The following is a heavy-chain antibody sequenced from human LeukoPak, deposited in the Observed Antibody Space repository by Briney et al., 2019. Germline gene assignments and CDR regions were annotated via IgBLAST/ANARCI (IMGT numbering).Heavy chain of an antibody. CDR3: AKDSGAYSSSWWVGYYYYYMDV. Sequence: GGSLRLSCAASGFTFSSYAMSWVRQAPGKGLEWVSAISGSGGSTYYADSVKGRFTISRDNSKNTLYLQMNSLRAEDTAVYYCAKDSGAYSSSWWVGYYYYYMDVWGKGTTVTVSS. CDR2: ISGSGGST. CDR1: GFTFSSYA. D-gene: IGHD6-13*01. J-gene: IGHJ6*03. V-gene: IGHV3-23*01.